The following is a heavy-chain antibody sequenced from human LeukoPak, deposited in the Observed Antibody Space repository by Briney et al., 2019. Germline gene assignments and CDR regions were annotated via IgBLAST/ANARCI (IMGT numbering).Heavy chain of an antibody. J-gene: IGHJ4*02. CDR2: IYYSGST. Sequence: SETLSLTCTVSGGSISSSSYYWGWIRQPPGKGLEWIGSIYYSGSTYYNPSLKSRVTISVDTSKNQFSLKLSSVTAADTAVYHCARRVIPFGGVIVKPTYYFDYWGQGTLVTVSS. V-gene: IGHV4-39*01. D-gene: IGHD3-16*02. CDR3: ARRVIPFGGVIVKPTYYFDY. CDR1: GGSISSSSYY.